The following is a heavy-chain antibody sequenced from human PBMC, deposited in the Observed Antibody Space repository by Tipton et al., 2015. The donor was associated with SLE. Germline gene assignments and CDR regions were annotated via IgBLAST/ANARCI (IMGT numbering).Heavy chain of an antibody. CDR1: GGSISSHY. V-gene: IGHV4-59*11. CDR3: ARLDARRDAFDI. D-gene: IGHD1-1*01. CDR2: IYYSGST. Sequence: TLSLTCTVSGGSISSHYWSWIRQPPGKGLEWIGYIYYSGSTNYNPSLKSRVTISVDTSKNQFSLKLSFVTAADTAVYYCARLDARRDAFDIWGQGTMVTVSS. J-gene: IGHJ3*02.